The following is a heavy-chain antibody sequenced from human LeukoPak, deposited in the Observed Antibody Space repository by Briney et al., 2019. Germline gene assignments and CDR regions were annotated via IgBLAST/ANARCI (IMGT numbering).Heavy chain of an antibody. J-gene: IGHJ6*03. V-gene: IGHV4-59*01. D-gene: IGHD4-17*01. CDR2: SHYNTST. CDR3: ASLTPYGQPEDYHYYYYLDV. Sequence: SETLSLTCTVSGGSIRNDYWSWIRQPPANGLEWIGNSHYNTSTNYNSSLKSRGTIPVDTSTNQYYLTLSSVTATATAVAYCASLTPYGQPEDYHYYYYLDVWGKGTTVTISS. CDR1: GGSIRNDY.